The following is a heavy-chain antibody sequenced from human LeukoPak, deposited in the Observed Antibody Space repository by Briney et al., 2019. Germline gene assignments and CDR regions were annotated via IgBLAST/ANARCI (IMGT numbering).Heavy chain of an antibody. V-gene: IGHV3-7*01. CDR3: ARDSVIYGY. Sequence: GGSLRLSCAASGFTFSSYEMNWVRQAPGKGLEWVANIKQDGSEKHYVDSVKGRFTVSRDNAKNSLYLQMSSLRAEDTAVYYCARDSVIYGYWGQGNLVTVSS. CDR2: IKQDGSEK. CDR1: GFTFSSYE. J-gene: IGHJ4*02. D-gene: IGHD3/OR15-3a*01.